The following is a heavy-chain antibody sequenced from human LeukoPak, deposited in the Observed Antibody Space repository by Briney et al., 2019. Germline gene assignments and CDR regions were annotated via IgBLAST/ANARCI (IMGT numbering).Heavy chain of an antibody. V-gene: IGHV3-23*01. CDR3: AKVGRVIMIVVVRVDAFDI. CDR2: ISGSGGST. Sequence: PGGSLRLSCAASGFTFSSYAMSWVRQAPGKGLEWVSAISGSGGSTYYADSVKGRFTISRDNSKNTLYLQMNSLRGEDTAVYYCAKVGRVIMIVVVRVDAFDIWGEGTMVTVSS. J-gene: IGHJ3*02. CDR1: GFTFSSYA. D-gene: IGHD3-22*01.